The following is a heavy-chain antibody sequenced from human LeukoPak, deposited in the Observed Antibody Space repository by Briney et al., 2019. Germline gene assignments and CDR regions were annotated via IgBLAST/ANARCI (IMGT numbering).Heavy chain of an antibody. J-gene: IGHJ4*02. CDR1: GYTFTGYY. V-gene: IGHV1-46*01. D-gene: IGHD3-10*01. CDR3: ARVRNYFGSHDY. Sequence: ASVKVSCKASGYTFTGYYMHWLRQAPGQGLEWKGMINPSGGSTSHAQKFQGRVTMTGDTSTSTVYVELSSLRPEDTAVYYCARVRNYFGSHDYWGQGTLVTVSS. CDR2: INPSGGST.